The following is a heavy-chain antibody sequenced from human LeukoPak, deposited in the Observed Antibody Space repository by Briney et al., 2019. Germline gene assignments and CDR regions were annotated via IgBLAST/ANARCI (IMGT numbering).Heavy chain of an antibody. CDR3: ARDRGWATVTFDAFDI. V-gene: IGHV3-30*03. CDR2: MSFDGSDK. J-gene: IGHJ3*02. D-gene: IGHD4-17*01. CDR1: GFTFSNFG. Sequence: GRSLRLSCAASGFTFSNFGMHWVRQAPGKGLEWVAVMSFDGSDKYYADSVKGRFTISRDNAKNSLYLQMNSLRDEDTAVYYCARDRGWATVTFDAFDIWGQGTMVSVSS.